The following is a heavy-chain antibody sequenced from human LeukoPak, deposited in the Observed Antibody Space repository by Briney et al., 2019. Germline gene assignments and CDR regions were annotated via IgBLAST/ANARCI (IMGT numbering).Heavy chain of an antibody. J-gene: IGHJ4*02. CDR1: GFTFSSYS. D-gene: IGHD6-13*01. V-gene: IGHV3-21*01. CDR3: ARDGVAAAGY. CDR2: ISSSSYI. Sequence: PGGSLRLSCAASGFTFSSYSMNWVRQAPGKGLEWVSSISSSSYIYYADSVKGRFTISRDNAKNTLYLQMNSLRAEDTAVYYCARDGVAAAGYWGQGTLVTVSS.